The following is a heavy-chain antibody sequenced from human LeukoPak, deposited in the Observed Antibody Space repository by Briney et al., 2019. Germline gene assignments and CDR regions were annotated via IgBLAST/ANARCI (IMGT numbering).Heavy chain of an antibody. J-gene: IGHJ6*02. D-gene: IGHD4-11*01. Sequence: SETLSLTCTVSGGSISSYYWSWIRQPPGKGLEWIGYIYYSGSTNYNPSLKSRVTISVDTSKNQFSLKLSSVTAADTAVYYCARVGVTTSFRGTYYYGMDVWGQGTTVTVSS. CDR1: GGSISSYY. CDR2: IYYSGST. V-gene: IGHV4-59*01. CDR3: ARVGVTTSFRGTYYYGMDV.